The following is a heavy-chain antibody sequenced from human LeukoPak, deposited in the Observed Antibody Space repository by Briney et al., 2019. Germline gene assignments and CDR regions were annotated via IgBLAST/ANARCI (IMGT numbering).Heavy chain of an antibody. D-gene: IGHD6-13*01. CDR1: GYTFTSYD. V-gene: IGHV1-8*01. CDR3: AITYSSSWYYYYYGMDV. J-gene: IGHJ6*02. CDR2: MNPNSGNT. Sequence: ASVKVSCKASGYTFTSYDINWVRQATGQGLEWMGWMNPNSGNTGYAQKFQGRVTMTRNTSISTAYMELSSLRSEDTAVYYCAITYSSSWYYYYYGMDVWGQGTTVTVSS.